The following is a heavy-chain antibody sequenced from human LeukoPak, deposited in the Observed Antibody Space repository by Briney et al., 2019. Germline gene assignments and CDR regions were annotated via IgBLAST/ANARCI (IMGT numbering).Heavy chain of an antibody. CDR3: ARASSDFWSGYLNFDY. Sequence: ASVKVSCKASGYTFTSFGVSWVRQAPGQGLEWMGWISGHSGNTNHPQKFQDRITMTTETSTTTAYMELRSLRPDDTAVYYCARASSDFWSGYLNFDYWGQGTVVTVSS. V-gene: IGHV1-18*01. CDR2: ISGHSGNT. J-gene: IGHJ4*02. D-gene: IGHD3-3*01. CDR1: GYTFTSFG.